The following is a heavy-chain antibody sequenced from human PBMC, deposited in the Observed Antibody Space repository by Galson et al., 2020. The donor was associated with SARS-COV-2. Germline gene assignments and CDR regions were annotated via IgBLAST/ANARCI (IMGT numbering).Heavy chain of an antibody. CDR2: IYYSGST. J-gene: IGHJ2*01. CDR3: ARVAARAVWYFDL. CDR1: GGSISSGGYY. V-gene: IGHV4-31*03. Sequence: SETLSLTCTVSGGSISSGGYYWSWIRQHPGKGLEWIGYIYYSGSTYYNPSLKSRVTISVDTSKNQFSLKLSSVTAADTAVYYCARVAARAVWYFDLWGRGTLVTVSS. D-gene: IGHD2-15*01.